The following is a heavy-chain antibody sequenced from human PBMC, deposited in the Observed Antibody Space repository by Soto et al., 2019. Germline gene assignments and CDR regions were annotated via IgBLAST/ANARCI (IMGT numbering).Heavy chain of an antibody. Sequence: SGPTLVNPTQTLTLTCTFSGFSLSTSGMCVSWIRQPPGKALEWLARIDWDDDKYYTTSLKTRLTISKDTSKNQVVLTMTNMDPVDTAPYYCARTPYSSSWVYFDYWGQGTLVTVSS. V-gene: IGHV2-70*11. D-gene: IGHD6-13*01. J-gene: IGHJ4*02. CDR1: GFSLSTSGMC. CDR2: IDWDDDK. CDR3: ARTPYSSSWVYFDY.